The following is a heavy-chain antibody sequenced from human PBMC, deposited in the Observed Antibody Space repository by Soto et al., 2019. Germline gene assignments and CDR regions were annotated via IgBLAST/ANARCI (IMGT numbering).Heavy chain of an antibody. CDR3: ARGLVVVTTTFDY. J-gene: IGHJ4*02. Sequence: QVQLVESGGGVVQPGRSLRLSCAASGFTFSSYAMHWVRQAPGKGLEWVAVISYDGSNKYYADSVKGRFTISRDNSKNTLYLQMNSLRAEDTAVYYCARGLVVVTTTFDYWGQGTLVTVSS. CDR2: ISYDGSNK. D-gene: IGHD3-22*01. CDR1: GFTFSSYA. V-gene: IGHV3-30-3*01.